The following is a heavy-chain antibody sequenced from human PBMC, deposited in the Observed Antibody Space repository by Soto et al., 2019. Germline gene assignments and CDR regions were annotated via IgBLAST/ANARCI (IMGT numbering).Heavy chain of an antibody. Sequence: SETLSLTCAVYGGSFSGYYWSWIRQPPGKGLEWTGEINHSGSTNYNPSLKSRVTISVDTSKNQFSLKLSSVTAADTAVYYCARGKHSSGWYGFDYWGQGTLVTVSS. CDR2: INHSGST. J-gene: IGHJ4*02. CDR3: ARGKHSSGWYGFDY. V-gene: IGHV4-34*01. CDR1: GGSFSGYY. D-gene: IGHD6-19*01.